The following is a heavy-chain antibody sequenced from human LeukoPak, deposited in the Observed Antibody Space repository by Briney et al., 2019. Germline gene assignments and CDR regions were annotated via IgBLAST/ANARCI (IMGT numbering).Heavy chain of an antibody. CDR1: GGSISSSHYY. CDR2: IFYTGST. CDR3: AREGSSGYLPIDY. D-gene: IGHD3-22*01. J-gene: IGHJ4*02. Sequence: SETLSLTCSVSGGSISSSHYYWAWIRQPPGKGLQWVASIFYTGSTNYNPSLKSRVTISVDKSKNQFSLKLSSVTAADTAVYYCAREGSSGYLPIDYWGQGTLVTVSS. V-gene: IGHV4-39*07.